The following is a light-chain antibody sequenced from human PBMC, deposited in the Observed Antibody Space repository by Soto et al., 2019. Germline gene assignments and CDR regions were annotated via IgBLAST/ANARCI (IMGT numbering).Light chain of an antibody. CDR2: GAS. V-gene: IGKV3-20*01. CDR3: QQYGSSPPWT. J-gene: IGKJ1*01. CDR1: QCVSNNY. Sequence: EIVLTQSPGTLSLSPGERATLSCRASQCVSNNYLAWYQQKPGQAPRLLIYGASSRATGIPDRFSGSGSGTDFTLTISRLEPEDFAVYYCQQYGSSPPWTFGQGTKVEIK.